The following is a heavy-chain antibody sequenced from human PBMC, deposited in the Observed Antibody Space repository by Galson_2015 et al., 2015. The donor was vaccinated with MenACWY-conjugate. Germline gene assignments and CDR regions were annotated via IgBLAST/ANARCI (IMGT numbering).Heavy chain of an antibody. CDR1: GDSISSQSYS. Sequence: DTLSLTCTVSGDSISSQSYSWGWVRQPPGQGLEWIGTSYSSGNTHYNPSLKSRVTISVDTSENQFSLKLTSVTTADTAVYYCSRVRGTTGTDSWGQGTLVSVSS. V-gene: IGHV4-39*07. CDR2: SYSSGNT. CDR3: SRVRGTTGTDS. J-gene: IGHJ4*02. D-gene: IGHD1-1*01.